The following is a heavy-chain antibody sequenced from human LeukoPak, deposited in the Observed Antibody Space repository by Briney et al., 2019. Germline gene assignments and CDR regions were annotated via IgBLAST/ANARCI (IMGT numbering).Heavy chain of an antibody. V-gene: IGHV1-18*04. J-gene: IGHJ3*02. D-gene: IGHD2-2*01. CDR3: ARDGEVVVPAEWTFDI. Sequence: ASVKVSCKASGYTFTGYYMHWVRQAPGQGLEWMGWISAYNGNTNYAQKLQGRVTMTTDTSTSTAYMELRSLRSDDTAMYYCARDGEVVVPAEWTFDIWGQGTMVTVSS. CDR2: ISAYNGNT. CDR1: GYTFTGYY.